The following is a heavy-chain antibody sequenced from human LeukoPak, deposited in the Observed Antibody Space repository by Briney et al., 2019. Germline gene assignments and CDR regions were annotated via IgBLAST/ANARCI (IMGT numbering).Heavy chain of an antibody. CDR3: ARDKGKDYYDSSGYYY. CDR2: IYSGGST. V-gene: IGHV3-66*01. J-gene: IGHJ4*02. Sequence: HSGGSLRLSCAASGFTVSSNYMSWVRQAPGKGLEWVSVIYSGGSTYYADSVKGRFTISRDNSKNTLYLQMNSLRAEDTAVYYCARDKGKDYYDSSGYYYWGQGTLVTVSS. D-gene: IGHD3-22*01. CDR1: GFTVSSNY.